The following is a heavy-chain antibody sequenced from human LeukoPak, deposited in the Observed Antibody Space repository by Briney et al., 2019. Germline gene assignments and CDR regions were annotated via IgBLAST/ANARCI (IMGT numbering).Heavy chain of an antibody. CDR2: IKSKTDGGTT. CDR1: GFTFSNAW. D-gene: IGHD3-10*01. V-gene: IGHV3-15*01. CDR3: TTGQAYYGSGRDYMDV. J-gene: IGHJ6*03. Sequence: GGSLRLSCAAPGFTFSNAWMSWVRQAPGKGLEWVGRIKSKTDGGTTDYAAPVKGRFTISRDDSKNTLYLQMNSLKTENTAVYYCTTGQAYYGSGRDYMDVWGKGTTVTVSS.